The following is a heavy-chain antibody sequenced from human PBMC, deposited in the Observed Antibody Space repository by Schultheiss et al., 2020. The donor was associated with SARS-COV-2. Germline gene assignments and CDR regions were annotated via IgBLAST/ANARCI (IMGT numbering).Heavy chain of an antibody. CDR3: ARIWLRYSGGYPYYFDY. V-gene: IGHV4-59*08. CDR2: IHYSGST. CDR1: GGSISSYY. J-gene: IGHJ4*02. Sequence: SQTLSLTCTVSGGSISSYYWSWIRQPPGKGLEWIGYIHYSGSTNYNPSLKSRVTISVDTSKNQFSLKLSSVTAADTAVYYCARIWLRYSGGYPYYFDYWGQGTLVTVSS. D-gene: IGHD1-26*01.